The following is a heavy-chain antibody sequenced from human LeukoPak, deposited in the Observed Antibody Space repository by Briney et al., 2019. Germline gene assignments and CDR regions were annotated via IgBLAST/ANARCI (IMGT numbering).Heavy chain of an antibody. CDR2: IIPIFGTA. V-gene: IGHV1-69*13. Sequence: ASVKVSCRASGGTFSSYAISWVRQAPGQGLEWMGGIIPIFGTANYAQKFQGRVTVTADESTSTAYMELSSLRSEDTAVYYCARGPSYYFDYWGQGTLVTVSS. CDR1: GGTFSSYA. CDR3: ARGPSYYFDY. J-gene: IGHJ4*02. D-gene: IGHD6-6*01.